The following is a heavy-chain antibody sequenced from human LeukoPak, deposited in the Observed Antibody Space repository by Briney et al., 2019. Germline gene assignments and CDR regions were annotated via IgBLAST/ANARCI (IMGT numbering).Heavy chain of an antibody. CDR2: IYYSGIT. CDR1: GGYISSSSYY. CDR3: ARLYSSSCFFDY. Sequence: PSETLSLTCTVSGGYISSSSYYWGWIRQPPGKGLEWIGNIYYSGITYYNPSLKSRVTISVDTSKNQLSLKLNSVTAADTAVYYCARLYSSSCFFDYWGQGTLVTVSS. D-gene: IGHD6-13*01. V-gene: IGHV4-39*01. J-gene: IGHJ4*02.